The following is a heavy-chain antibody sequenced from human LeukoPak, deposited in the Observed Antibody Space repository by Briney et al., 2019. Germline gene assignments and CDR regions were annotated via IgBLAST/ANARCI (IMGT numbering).Heavy chain of an antibody. V-gene: IGHV1-18*01. CDR1: GYTFTSYG. CDR2: ISAYNGNT. J-gene: IGHJ4*02. D-gene: IGHD4-17*01. CDR3: ARLPVSYGDYGWADY. Sequence: ASVKVSCKASGYTFTSYGISWVRQAPRQGLEWMGWISAYNGNTNYAQKLQGRVTMTTDTSTSTAYMELRSLRSDDTAVYYCARLPVSYGDYGWADYWGQGTLVTGSS.